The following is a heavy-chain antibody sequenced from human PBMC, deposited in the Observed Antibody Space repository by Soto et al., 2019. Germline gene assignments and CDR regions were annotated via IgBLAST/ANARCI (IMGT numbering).Heavy chain of an antibody. V-gene: IGHV1-69*12. CDR3: ARDGIGGGPDAIGYYYYGMDV. J-gene: IGHJ6*02. CDR2: IIPIFGTA. Sequence: QVQLVQSGAEVKKPGSSVKVSCQASGGTFSSYAISWVRHAPGQGLEWMGGIIPIFGTANYAQKCQGRVTITAVESSSTSYMELSSLRSEDTAVYYCARDGIGGGPDAIGYYYYGMDVWGQGTTVTVS. CDR1: GGTFSSYA. D-gene: IGHD2-2*01.